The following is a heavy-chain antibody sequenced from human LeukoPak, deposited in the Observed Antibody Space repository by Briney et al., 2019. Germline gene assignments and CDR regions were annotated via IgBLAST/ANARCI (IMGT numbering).Heavy chain of an antibody. J-gene: IGHJ5*02. CDR1: RFTFSSYA. CDR3: ARARMVGVPAAPYWFDP. D-gene: IGHD2-2*01. V-gene: IGHV3-23*01. Sequence: GGSLRLSCAASRFTFSSYAMSWVRQAPGKGLEWVSAISGSGGSTYYADSVKGRFTISRDNSKNTLYLQMNSLRAEDTAVYYCARARMVGVPAAPYWFDPWGQGTLVTVSS. CDR2: ISGSGGST.